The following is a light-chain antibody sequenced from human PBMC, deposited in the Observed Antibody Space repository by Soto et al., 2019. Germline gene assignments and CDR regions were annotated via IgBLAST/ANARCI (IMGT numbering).Light chain of an antibody. CDR3: QQLNTYPIT. Sequence: IQLTQSPSSLSASVGDRVNITCRASQVISSYLAWYQQKPGKAPKLLIYGASTLEGGVPFRFSGSGSGTDFTLTISSLQPEDFATYYCQQLNTYPITFGQGTRLEIK. CDR1: QVISSY. J-gene: IGKJ5*01. V-gene: IGKV1-9*01. CDR2: GAS.